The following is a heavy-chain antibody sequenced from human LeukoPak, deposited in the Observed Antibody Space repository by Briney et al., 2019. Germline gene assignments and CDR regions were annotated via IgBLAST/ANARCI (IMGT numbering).Heavy chain of an antibody. Sequence: GGSLRLSCAASGFTFSSYWMHWVRQTPGKGLMWVARIKSDGSTIYADSVQGRFTISRDNAKNTVYLQMNSLRVDDTAIYYCTRAITYFYGSVTYDWFDSWGQGTRVTVSS. J-gene: IGHJ5*01. V-gene: IGHV3-74*01. CDR1: GFTFSSYW. CDR2: IKSDGST. D-gene: IGHD3-10*01. CDR3: TRAITYFYGSVTYDWFDS.